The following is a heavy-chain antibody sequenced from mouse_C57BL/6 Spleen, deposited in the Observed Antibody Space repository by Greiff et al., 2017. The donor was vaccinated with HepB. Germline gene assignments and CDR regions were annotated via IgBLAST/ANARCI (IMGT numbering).Heavy chain of an antibody. V-gene: IGHV1-64*01. CDR2: IHPNSGST. Sequence: VQLQQPGAELVKPGASVKLSCTASGYTFTSYWMHWVKQRPGQGLEWIAMIHPNSGSTNYNEKFKSKATLTVDKSSSTAYMQLSSLTSEDSAVYYCARGDTAVVAPFAYWGQGTLVTVSA. J-gene: IGHJ3*01. CDR1: GYTFTSYW. D-gene: IGHD1-1*01. CDR3: ARGDTAVVAPFAY.